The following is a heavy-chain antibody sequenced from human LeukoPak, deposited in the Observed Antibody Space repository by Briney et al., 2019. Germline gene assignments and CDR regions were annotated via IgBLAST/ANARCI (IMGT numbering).Heavy chain of an antibody. CDR3: ARGTSSWYDY. CDR1: GYTLTELS. D-gene: IGHD6-13*01. CDR2: ISAYNDNT. V-gene: IGHV1-18*01. Sequence: ASVKVSCKVSGYTLTELSMHWVRQAPGQGLEWMGWISAYNDNTNYAQKLQGRVTMTTDTSTSTAYMELRSLRSDGTAVYYCARGTSSWYDYWGQGTLVTVSS. J-gene: IGHJ4*02.